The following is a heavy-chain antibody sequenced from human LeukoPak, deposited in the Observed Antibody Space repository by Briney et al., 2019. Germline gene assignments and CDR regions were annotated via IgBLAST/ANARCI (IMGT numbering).Heavy chain of an antibody. CDR3: ARAGSLWFGESKFDY. V-gene: IGHV3-53*01. CDR1: GFTVSSNY. Sequence: GGSLRLSCAASGFTVSSNYMSWVRQAPGKGLEWVSVIYSGGSTYYADSVKGRFTISRDNAKNSLYLQMNSLRAEDTAVYYCARAGSLWFGESKFDYWGQGTLVTVSS. D-gene: IGHD3-10*01. CDR2: IYSGGST. J-gene: IGHJ4*02.